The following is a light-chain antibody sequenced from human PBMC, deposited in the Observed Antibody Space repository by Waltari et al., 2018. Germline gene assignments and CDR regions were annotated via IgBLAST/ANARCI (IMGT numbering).Light chain of an antibody. CDR1: QSISPN. Sequence: IVMTQSPATLSVSPGERATPPCRASQSISPNLAWFQEKPGQAPRLLIYGASTRATGVPARFSGSGSGTYFTLVISSLQSEDFAVYYCQQYDKWLRYSFGKGTKLEIK. V-gene: IGKV3-15*01. J-gene: IGKJ2*01. CDR2: GAS. CDR3: QQYDKWLRYS.